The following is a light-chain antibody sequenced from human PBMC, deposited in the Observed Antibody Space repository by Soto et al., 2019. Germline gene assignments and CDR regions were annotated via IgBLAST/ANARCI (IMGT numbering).Light chain of an antibody. Sequence: EIVLTQSPATLSLSPGERATLSCRASQSVSDYLAWYQQKPGQAPRLLIYDTSNRATGIPARFSGSGSQTDFTLTISRLEPEDFAVYYCQQYGSLGTFGQGTKVDIK. J-gene: IGKJ1*01. CDR2: DTS. CDR3: QQYGSLGT. CDR1: QSVSDY. V-gene: IGKV3-20*01.